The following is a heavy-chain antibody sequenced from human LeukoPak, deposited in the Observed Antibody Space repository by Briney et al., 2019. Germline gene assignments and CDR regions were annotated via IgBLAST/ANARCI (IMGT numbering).Heavy chain of an antibody. CDR3: ARVYSSSWYPGGGPPPRSNWFDP. CDR1: GYTFTSYG. Sequence: GASVKVSCKASGYTFTSYGISWVRQAPGQGLEWMGWISAYNGNTNCAQKLQGRVTMTTDTSTSTAYMELRSLRSDDTAVYYCARVYSSSWYPGGGPPPRSNWFDPWGQGTLVTVSS. D-gene: IGHD6-13*01. CDR2: ISAYNGNT. V-gene: IGHV1-18*01. J-gene: IGHJ5*02.